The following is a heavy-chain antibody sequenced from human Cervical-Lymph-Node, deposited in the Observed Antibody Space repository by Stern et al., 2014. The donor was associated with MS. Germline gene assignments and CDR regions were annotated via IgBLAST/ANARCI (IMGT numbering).Heavy chain of an antibody. V-gene: IGHV7-4-1*02. CDR2: INTNTGNP. CDR3: ARDPHDYGDRFDY. D-gene: IGHD4-17*01. J-gene: IGHJ4*02. Sequence: MQLVESGSELKKPGASVKISCKASGYSFTHFALNWVRHAPGQGLQWMGWINTNTGNPSYAQAFTGRFVFSVDTSVSTAYLQISSLKAEDTAVYYCARDPHDYGDRFDYWGQGTLVTVSS. CDR1: GYSFTHFA.